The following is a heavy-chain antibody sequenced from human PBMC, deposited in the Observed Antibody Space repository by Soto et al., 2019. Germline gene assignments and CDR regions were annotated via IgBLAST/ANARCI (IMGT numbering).Heavy chain of an antibody. J-gene: IGHJ4*02. Sequence: EVQLLESGGGLVQPGGSLRLSCAASGFTFSSHAMRWVRQAPGKGLEWVSAISGSGGGTYCADSVRGRFTISRENSKKTVYLQMSSLRAEDTAVYYCTKAFSGGGSCRTTDWGQGTLVIVSS. CDR3: TKAFSGGGSCRTTD. CDR1: GFTFSSHA. D-gene: IGHD2-15*01. V-gene: IGHV3-23*01. CDR2: ISGSGGGT.